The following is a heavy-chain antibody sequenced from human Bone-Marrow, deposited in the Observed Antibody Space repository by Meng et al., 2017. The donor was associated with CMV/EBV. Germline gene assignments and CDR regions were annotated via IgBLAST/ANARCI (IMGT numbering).Heavy chain of an antibody. CDR3: ARAGFGELLYKSNYYYYGMDV. CDR2: LGTAGDT. D-gene: IGHD3-10*01. J-gene: IGHJ6*02. Sequence: GESLKISCAASGFTFNRYDRHWVRQTTEKGLEWVSALGTAGDTYYPGSVKGRFTISRDNAKNSLYLQMNSLRAEDTAVYYCARAGFGELLYKSNYYYYGMDVWGQGTTVTVSS. V-gene: IGHV3-13*01. CDR1: GFTFNRYD.